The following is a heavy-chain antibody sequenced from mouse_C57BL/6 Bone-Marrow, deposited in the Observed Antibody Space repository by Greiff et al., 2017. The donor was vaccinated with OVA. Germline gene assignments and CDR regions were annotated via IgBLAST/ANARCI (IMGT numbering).Heavy chain of an antibody. V-gene: IGHV1-64*01. CDR1: GYTFTSYW. Sequence: QVQLQQPGAELVKPGASVKLSCKASGYTFTSYWMHWVKQRPGQGLEWIGMIHPNSGSTNYNEKFKSKATLTVDKSSSTAYMQLSSLTSEDSAVYYCARRTAQAFYWYVDVWGTGTTVTVSA. CDR3: ARRTAQAFYWYVDV. CDR2: IHPNSGST. D-gene: IGHD3-2*02. J-gene: IGHJ1*03.